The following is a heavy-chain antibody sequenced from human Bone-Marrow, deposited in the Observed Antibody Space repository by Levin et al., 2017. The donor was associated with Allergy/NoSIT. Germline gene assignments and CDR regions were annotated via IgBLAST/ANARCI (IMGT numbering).Heavy chain of an antibody. CDR1: CGPLSSGGYH. J-gene: IGHJ4*02. CDR2: IFYSGST. V-gene: IGHV4-31*03. Sequence: SPTLSLPCNVSCGPLSSGGYHWSWIRQHPGKGLEWIWYIFYSGSTYYNPSLKSRAMISLDTSKNQFSLKVTSATAADAAVYYCAREDGSTFDSWGQGTLVTVSS. CDR3: AREDGSTFDS. D-gene: IGHD5-24*01.